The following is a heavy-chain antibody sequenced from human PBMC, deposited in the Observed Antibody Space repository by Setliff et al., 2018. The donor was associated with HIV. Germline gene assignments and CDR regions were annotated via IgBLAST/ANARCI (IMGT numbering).Heavy chain of an antibody. Sequence: ASVKVSCKASGGSFSSYAINWVRQAPGQGLEWMGRIIPMFGTENYAQKFQGRVTITADESTNTVYMEVRSLRSEDTAVYYCAREKGNVDSSMVLYYYYGMDVWGQGTTVTVSS. J-gene: IGHJ6*02. CDR3: AREKGNVDSSMVLYYYYGMDV. CDR1: GGSFSSYA. V-gene: IGHV1-69*13. CDR2: IIPMFGTE. D-gene: IGHD5-18*01.